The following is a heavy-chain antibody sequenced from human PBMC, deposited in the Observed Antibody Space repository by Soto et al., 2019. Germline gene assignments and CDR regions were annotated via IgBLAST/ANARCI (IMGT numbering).Heavy chain of an antibody. J-gene: IGHJ6*02. CDR2: INHRGST. Sequence: QVQLQQWGAGLLKPSETLSLTCAVYGGSFSGYYWSWIRQPPGKGLEWMGEINHRGSTNYNPSLNSRVTMSVDTSTNPFSLKLSSVPAADPAVYYCARASYGMDVWGQGTTVTVSS. V-gene: IGHV4-34*01. CDR3: ARASYGMDV. CDR1: GGSFSGYY.